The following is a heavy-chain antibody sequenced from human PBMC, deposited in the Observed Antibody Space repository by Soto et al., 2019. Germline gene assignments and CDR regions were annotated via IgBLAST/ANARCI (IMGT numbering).Heavy chain of an antibody. V-gene: IGHV1-69*06. CDR3: ARDAVSYDSGGTDDAFDI. Sequence: QVQLVQSGAEVKKPGSSVKVSCKASGGTFSSYAISWVRQAPGQGLEWMGGIIPIFGTANYAQKFQGRVTITADKSTSAAYMELSSLRSEDTAVYYCARDAVSYDSGGTDDAFDIWGQGTMVTVSS. CDR1: GGTFSSYA. D-gene: IGHD3-22*01. J-gene: IGHJ3*02. CDR2: IIPIFGTA.